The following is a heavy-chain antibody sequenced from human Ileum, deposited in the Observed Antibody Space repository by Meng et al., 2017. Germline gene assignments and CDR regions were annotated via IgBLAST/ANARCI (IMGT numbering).Heavy chain of an antibody. CDR3: ANELRYYFEY. Sequence: EVLLVESGGGLVKPGRSLRLSCAASGFSFSTYTMHWVRQAPGKGLEWVSSITSSGRFIFYADSAKGRFTISRDNAKSSLYLQMNSLRDGDTAVYYCANELRYYFEYWGQGALVTVSS. D-gene: IGHD4-23*01. J-gene: IGHJ4*02. V-gene: IGHV3-21*02. CDR2: ITSSGRFI. CDR1: GFSFSTYT.